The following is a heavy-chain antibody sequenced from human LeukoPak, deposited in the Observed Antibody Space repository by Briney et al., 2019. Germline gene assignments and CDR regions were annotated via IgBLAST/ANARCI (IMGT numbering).Heavy chain of an antibody. Sequence: GGSLRLSCAASGFTVSSNYMSWVRQAPGKGLECVSAIYSGGSTYYADSVKGRFTISRDNSKNTLYLQMNSLRAEDTAVYYCARYPSDQYYFDYWGQGTLVTVSS. CDR2: IYSGGST. CDR1: GFTVSSNY. CDR3: ARYPSDQYYFDY. J-gene: IGHJ4*02. V-gene: IGHV3-53*01.